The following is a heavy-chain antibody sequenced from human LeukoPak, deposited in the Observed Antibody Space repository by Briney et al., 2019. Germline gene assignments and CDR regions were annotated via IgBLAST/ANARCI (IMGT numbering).Heavy chain of an antibody. V-gene: IGHV3-11*01. J-gene: IGHJ4*02. CDR2: ISSSGSTI. CDR1: GFTFSDYY. Sequence: GGSLRLSCAASGFTFSDYYMSWIRQAPGKGLEWVSYISSSGSTIYYADSVKGRFTISRDNAKNSLYLQMNSLRAEDTAVYYCARVLSELRNDKPNDYWGQGTLVTVSS. D-gene: IGHD3-9*01. CDR3: ARVLSELRNDKPNDY.